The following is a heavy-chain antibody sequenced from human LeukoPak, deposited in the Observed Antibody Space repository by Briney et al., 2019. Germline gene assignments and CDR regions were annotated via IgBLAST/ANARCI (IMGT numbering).Heavy chain of an antibody. CDR2: IRNDGSDT. V-gene: IGHV3-30*02. Sequence: GGSLRLSCATSGLTFTSHGFHWVRQAAGKGLEWVAFIRNDGSDTYHANSVKGRFSISRDNSKNTVYLHMNSLRAEDTAVYYCAIQTRFDPWGQGTLVTVSS. CDR3: AIQTRFDP. D-gene: IGHD4-11*01. J-gene: IGHJ5*02. CDR1: GLTFTSHG.